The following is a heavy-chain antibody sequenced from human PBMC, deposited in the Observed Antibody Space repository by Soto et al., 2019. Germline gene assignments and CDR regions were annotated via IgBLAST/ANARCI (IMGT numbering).Heavy chain of an antibody. CDR3: ASHVRATNFDY. Sequence: LXLACTVSAGSVSSGIYYWSWIRQPPGKGLEWIGYIYYSGSTNYNPSLKSRVTISVDTSKNQFSLKLSSVTAADTAVYYCASHVRATNFDYWGQGTLVTVSS. D-gene: IGHD1-26*01. CDR1: AGSVSSGIYY. J-gene: IGHJ4*02. CDR2: IYYSGST. V-gene: IGHV4-61*01.